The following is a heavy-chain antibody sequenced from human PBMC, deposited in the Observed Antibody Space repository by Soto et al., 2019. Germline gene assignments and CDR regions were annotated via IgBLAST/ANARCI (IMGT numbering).Heavy chain of an antibody. D-gene: IGHD3-22*01. CDR3: ARDFYHSSGHCDY. CDR2: ISAYSGNT. J-gene: IGHJ4*02. CDR1: GYTFSSYG. V-gene: IGHV1-18*01. Sequence: ASVKVSCKAYGYTFSSYGLSWVRQAPGQGLEWMGWISAYSGNTVYTQRFKGRLTMATDTSTGTAYMELRSLRSDDTAVYYCARDFYHSSGHCDYWGQGTLVTVYS.